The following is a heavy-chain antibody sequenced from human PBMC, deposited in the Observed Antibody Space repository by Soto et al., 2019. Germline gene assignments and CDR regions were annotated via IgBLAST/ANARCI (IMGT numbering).Heavy chain of an antibody. J-gene: IGHJ5*02. V-gene: IGHV1-69*01. CDR3: ARSRISWYYLSKNNWFAP. Sequence: QVQLVESGAEVKKPGSSVKVSCKASGGTFSSYAISWVRQAPGQGLEWMGGIIPIFGTANYAQKFKGRVTITADESTSTAYMELSSVRSEDTAVYYCARSRISWYYLSKNNWFAPWRQGTLVTVSS. D-gene: IGHD6-13*01. CDR1: GGTFSSYA. CDR2: IIPIFGTA.